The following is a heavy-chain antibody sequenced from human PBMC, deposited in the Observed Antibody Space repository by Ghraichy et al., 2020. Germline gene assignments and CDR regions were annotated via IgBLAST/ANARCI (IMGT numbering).Heavy chain of an antibody. V-gene: IGHV4-31*01. Sequence: SETLFLTCTVSGGSISSGDYYWTWIRQHPGKGLEWIGYIYYSGSTYYNPSLKSQVTISVDTSKNQFSLKLSSVTAADTAVYYCARVLYGGSYLYYFDYWGQGALVTVSS. J-gene: IGHJ4*02. CDR2: IYYSGST. D-gene: IGHD2-15*01. CDR1: GGSISSGDYY. CDR3: ARVLYGGSYLYYFDY.